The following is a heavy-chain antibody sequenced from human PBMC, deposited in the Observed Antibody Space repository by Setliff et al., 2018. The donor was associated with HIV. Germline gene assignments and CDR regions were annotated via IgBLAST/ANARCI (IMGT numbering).Heavy chain of an antibody. CDR1: GGTFSSYA. V-gene: IGHV1-69*05. J-gene: IGHJ6*03. CDR2: IIPIFGTA. Sequence: SVKVSCKASGGTFSSYAISWVRQAPGQGLEWMGGIIPIFGTANYAQKFQGRVTMTRNTSISTAYMELSSLTSEDTAVYYCARGDPGSGYSYGPEYMDVWGKGTTVTVSS. D-gene: IGHD5-18*01. CDR3: ARGDPGSGYSYGPEYMDV.